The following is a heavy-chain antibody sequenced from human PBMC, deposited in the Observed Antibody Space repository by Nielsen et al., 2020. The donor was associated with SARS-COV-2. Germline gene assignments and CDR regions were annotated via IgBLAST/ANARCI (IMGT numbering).Heavy chain of an antibody. CDR2: IKQDGSEK. Sequence: GESLKISCAASGFTFSSFWMTWVRQAPEKGLEWVANIKQDGSEKHYVDSVKGRLTVSRDNAENTLYLQMNSLRAEDTAVYFCARGAPKISIYYYYGMDVWGQGTTVTVSS. D-gene: IGHD2-15*01. J-gene: IGHJ6*02. CDR1: GFTFSSFW. CDR3: ARGAPKISIYYYYGMDV. V-gene: IGHV3-7*01.